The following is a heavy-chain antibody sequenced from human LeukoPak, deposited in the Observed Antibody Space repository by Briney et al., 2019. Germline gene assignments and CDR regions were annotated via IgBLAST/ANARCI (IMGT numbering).Heavy chain of an antibody. D-gene: IGHD2-2*01. V-gene: IGHV1-69*06. Sequence: LVKVSCKASGGTFSSYAISWVRQAPGQGLEWMGGIIPIFGTANYAQKFQGRVTITADKSTSTAYMELSSLRSEDTAVYYCAKSRPPGYDYWGQGTLVTVSS. CDR1: GGTFSSYA. J-gene: IGHJ4*02. CDR3: AKSRPPGYDY. CDR2: IIPIFGTA.